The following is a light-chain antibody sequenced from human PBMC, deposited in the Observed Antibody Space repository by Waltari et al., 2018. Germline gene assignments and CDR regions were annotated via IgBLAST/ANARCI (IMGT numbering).Light chain of an antibody. Sequence: QSVLTQPPSASGAPGQRVTISCSGSFSNIGSNTVNLYWQVPGTAPKLLIYRNNQRPSGVPDRFSGSKSGTSASLAISGLQSEVEADYYCATWDDTLHGWVFGGGTKLTVL. J-gene: IGLJ3*02. CDR1: FSNIGSNT. CDR3: ATWDDTLHGWV. V-gene: IGLV1-44*01. CDR2: RNN.